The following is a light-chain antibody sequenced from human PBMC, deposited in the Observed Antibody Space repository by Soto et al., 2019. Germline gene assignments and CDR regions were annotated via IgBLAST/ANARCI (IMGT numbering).Light chain of an antibody. Sequence: QSVLTQPPSVSGAPGQRVSISCTGSPSNIGAPYDVHWYQHLPGTAPNLLIYGDNNRPSGVPDRFSGSKSGTSASLAITRLQAEDEADYYCQSYDISLHNYVFGTGTKVTVL. CDR1: PSNIGAPYD. CDR3: QSYDISLHNYV. J-gene: IGLJ1*01. V-gene: IGLV1-40*01. CDR2: GDN.